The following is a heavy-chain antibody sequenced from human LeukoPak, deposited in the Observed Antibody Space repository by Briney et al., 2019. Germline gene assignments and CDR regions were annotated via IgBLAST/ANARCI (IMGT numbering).Heavy chain of an antibody. V-gene: IGHV3-23*01. D-gene: IGHD3-22*01. Sequence: PGGSLRLSCAASGFTYRTYGMSWVRQAPGRGLEWVSHISGSGTRTYYADSVKGRFTISGGNSKTTLYLQMNSLRAEDTAVYYCAKSGGGYLDYWGQGTLVTVSS. CDR2: ISGSGTRT. CDR1: GFTYRTYG. CDR3: AKSGGGYLDY. J-gene: IGHJ4*02.